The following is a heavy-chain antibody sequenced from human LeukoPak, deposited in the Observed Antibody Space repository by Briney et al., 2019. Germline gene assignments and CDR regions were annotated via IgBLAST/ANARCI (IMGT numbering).Heavy chain of an antibody. CDR3: ARLYDTAEFDP. V-gene: IGHV1-46*01. CDR1: GYTFTSYY. D-gene: IGHD5-18*01. Sequence: GASVKVSCKASGYTFTSYYMHWVRQAPGQGLEWMGIINPSGGSTSYAQKFQGRVTMTRDMSTSTVYMELSSLISEDTAVYYCARLYDTAEFDPWGQGTLVTVSS. J-gene: IGHJ5*02. CDR2: INPSGGST.